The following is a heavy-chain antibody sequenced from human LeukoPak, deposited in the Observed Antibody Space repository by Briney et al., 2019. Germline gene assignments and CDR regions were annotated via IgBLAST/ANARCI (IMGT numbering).Heavy chain of an antibody. V-gene: IGHV3-21*01. CDR1: GFSFSNCS. D-gene: IGHD4-23*01. CDR2: ISSSSTYI. CDR3: AGDYEGNLAFDI. J-gene: IGHJ3*02. Sequence: GGSLRLSCAASGFSFSNCSTNWVRQAPGKGLEWVSSISSSSTYIYYADSLEGRFTISRDNVRNSLYLQMNSLRAEDTAVYYCAGDYEGNLAFDIWGQGTMVTVSS.